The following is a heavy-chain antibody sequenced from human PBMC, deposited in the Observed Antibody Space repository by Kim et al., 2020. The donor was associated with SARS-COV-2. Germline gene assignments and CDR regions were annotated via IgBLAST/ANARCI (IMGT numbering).Heavy chain of an antibody. J-gene: IGHJ4*02. V-gene: IGHV4-39*01. CDR3: ARLAVAGTIAVDY. Sequence: YTPSLKSRVTIVVDTSKNQFSLKLSSVTAADTAVYYWARLAVAGTIAVDYWGQGTLVTVSS. D-gene: IGHD6-19*01.